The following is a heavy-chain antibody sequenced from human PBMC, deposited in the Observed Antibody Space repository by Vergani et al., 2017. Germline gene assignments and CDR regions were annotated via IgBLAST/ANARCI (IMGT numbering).Heavy chain of an antibody. CDR1: GGSISSGGYY. CDR2: IYYSGST. J-gene: IGHJ6*02. V-gene: IGHV4-31*03. D-gene: IGHD4-23*01. Sequence: QVQLQESGPGLVKPSQTLSLTCTVSGGSISSGGYYWSWIRQHPGKGLEWIGYIYYSGSTYYNPSLKSRVTISVDTSKNQFSLKLSSVTAADTAVYYCARDQAPETVVTWYYGMDVWGQGTTVPVSS. CDR3: ARDQAPETVVTWYYGMDV.